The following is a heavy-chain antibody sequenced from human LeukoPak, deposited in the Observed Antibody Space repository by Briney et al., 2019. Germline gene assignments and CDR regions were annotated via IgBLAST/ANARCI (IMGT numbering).Heavy chain of an antibody. V-gene: IGHV4-4*02. J-gene: IGHJ3*02. Sequence: PSGTLSLTCAVSGGSISSSNWWSWVRQPPGKGLEWIGEIYHSGSTNYNPSLKSRVTISVDKSKNQFPLKLSSVTAADTAVYYCARDRYSGYVLDAFDIWGQGTMVTVSS. CDR3: ARDRYSGYVLDAFDI. D-gene: IGHD5-12*01. CDR1: GGSISSSNW. CDR2: IYHSGST.